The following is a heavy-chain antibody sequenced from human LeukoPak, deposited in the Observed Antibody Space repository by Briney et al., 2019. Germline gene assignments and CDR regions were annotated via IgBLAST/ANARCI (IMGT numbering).Heavy chain of an antibody. V-gene: IGHV3-23*01. Sequence: PGGSLRFSCAASGFTFSSYAMSWVRQAPGKGLGWVSAISGSGGSTYYADSVKGRFTISRDNSKNTLYLQMNSLRAEDTAVYYCAKGGFTGPKSPFDYWGQGTLVTVSS. CDR2: ISGSGGST. D-gene: IGHD2-8*02. CDR3: AKGGFTGPKSPFDY. CDR1: GFTFSSYA. J-gene: IGHJ4*02.